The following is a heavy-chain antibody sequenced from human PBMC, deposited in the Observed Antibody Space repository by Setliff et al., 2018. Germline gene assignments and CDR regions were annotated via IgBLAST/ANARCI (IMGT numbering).Heavy chain of an antibody. Sequence: SLTCTVSGVSVASHYWSWIRQAPGTGLEWIAYVHDNGETNQNPSLKSRVTISVDTSKNQFSLKMTPVTAADTAIYYCARGSTGIYDPWGQGILVTVSS. J-gene: IGHJ5*02. CDR2: VHDNGET. V-gene: IGHV4-59*02. CDR3: ARGSTGIYDP. CDR1: GVSVASHY. D-gene: IGHD1-1*01.